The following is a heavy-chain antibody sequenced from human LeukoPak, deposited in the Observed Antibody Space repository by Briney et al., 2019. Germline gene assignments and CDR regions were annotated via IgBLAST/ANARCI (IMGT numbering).Heavy chain of an antibody. J-gene: IGHJ4*02. CDR3: ARDLYSKPTGVDF. CDR2: IYHSGII. V-gene: IGHV4-38-2*02. Sequence: SETLSLTCTVSGYSISSGYFWACLRQPPGKGLEWIGSIYHSGIIYYTPSLKSRVTISLDTSRNQFSLILTSVTAADTAVYYCARDLYSKPTGVDFWGQGTLVTVSS. CDR1: GYSISSGYF. D-gene: IGHD4-11*01.